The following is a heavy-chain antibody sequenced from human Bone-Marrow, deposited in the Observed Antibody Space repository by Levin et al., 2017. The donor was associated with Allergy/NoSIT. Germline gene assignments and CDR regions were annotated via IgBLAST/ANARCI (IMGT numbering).Heavy chain of an antibody. J-gene: IGHJ2*01. Sequence: SETLSLTCTVSGGSISSSSYYWGWIRQPPGKGLEWIGSIYYSGSTYYNPSLKSRVTISVDTSKNQFSLKLSSVTAADTAVYYCARLFAAPPLKAAAICYWYFDLWGRGTLVTVSS. D-gene: IGHD2-2*01. CDR1: GGSISSSSYY. CDR2: IYYSGST. CDR3: ARLFAAPPLKAAAICYWYFDL. V-gene: IGHV4-39*01.